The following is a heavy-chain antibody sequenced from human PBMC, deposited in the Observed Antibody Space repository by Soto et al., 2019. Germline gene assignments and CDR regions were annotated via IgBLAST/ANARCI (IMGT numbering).Heavy chain of an antibody. D-gene: IGHD2-2*01. CDR3: ARLGGYCSSTSCYGYYGMDV. CDR2: FYYSEST. CDR1: GGSTSSGPYS. Sequence: SETLSLTCTVSGGSTSSGPYSWGWIRQPPGEGLEWIGTFYYSESTYYNPSLESRVTISVDTSKNQFSLKVSSVTVADTAVYYCARLGGYCSSTSCYGYYGMDVWGQGTTVTVSS. J-gene: IGHJ6*02. V-gene: IGHV4-39*01.